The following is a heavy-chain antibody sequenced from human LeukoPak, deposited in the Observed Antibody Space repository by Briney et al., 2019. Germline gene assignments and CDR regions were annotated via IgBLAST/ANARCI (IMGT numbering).Heavy chain of an antibody. CDR3: ARDLYSGSYSGYFQH. D-gene: IGHD1-26*01. J-gene: IGHJ1*01. CDR2: INPNSGGT. V-gene: IGHV1-2*02. CDR1: GYTFTGYY. Sequence: ASVKVSCKASGYTFTGYYMHWVRQAPGQGLEWMGWINPNSGGTNYAQKFQGRVTMTRDTSISTAYMELSRLRSDDTAVYYCARDLYSGSYSGYFQHWGQGTLVTVSS.